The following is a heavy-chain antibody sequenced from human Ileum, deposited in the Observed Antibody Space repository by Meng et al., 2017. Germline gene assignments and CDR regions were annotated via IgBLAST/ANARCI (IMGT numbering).Heavy chain of an antibody. J-gene: IGHJ4*02. CDR1: GDSVSSNRAA. CDR3: ARGGGSYYHFDY. Sequence: QVQPQPTGPGLVTPPHTRCLPCSIPGDSVSSNRAAWTWLRQSPSRGLEWRGRTYYRSKWFNEYAVSVKSRITINPDTSENQFSLQLNSVTPEDAAVYYCARGGGSYYHFDYWGQGTLVTVSS. D-gene: IGHD1-26*01. CDR2: TYYRSKWFN. V-gene: IGHV6-1*01.